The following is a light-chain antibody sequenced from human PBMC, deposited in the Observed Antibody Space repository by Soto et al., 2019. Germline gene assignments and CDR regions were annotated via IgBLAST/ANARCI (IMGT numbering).Light chain of an antibody. J-gene: IGLJ2*01. CDR1: SSNIGSHF. V-gene: IGLV1-44*01. Sequence: QSVLTQPPSASGTPGQTVTISCSGSSSNIGSHFVNWYLQLPGTAPKLLIYSTNQRPSGVPDRFSGSKSGTSASLAISGLQSEDEADYFCAAWDDSLNGHVEFGGGTKLTVL. CDR3: AAWDDSLNGHVE. CDR2: STN.